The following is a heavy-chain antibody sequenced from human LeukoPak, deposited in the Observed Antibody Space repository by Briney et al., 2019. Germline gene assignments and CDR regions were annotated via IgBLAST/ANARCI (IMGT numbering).Heavy chain of an antibody. Sequence: ASVKVSCKASGYTFTSYGISWVRQAPGQGLEWMGGISAYNGNTNYAQKLQGRVTMTTDTSTSTAYMELRSLRSGDTAVYYCAKTTVPIDAFDTWGQGTMVTVSS. J-gene: IGHJ3*02. D-gene: IGHD4-17*01. CDR1: GYTFTSYG. CDR2: ISAYNGNT. V-gene: IGHV1-18*01. CDR3: AKTTVPIDAFDT.